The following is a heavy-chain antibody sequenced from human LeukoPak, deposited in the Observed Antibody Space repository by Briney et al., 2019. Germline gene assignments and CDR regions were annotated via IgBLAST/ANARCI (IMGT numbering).Heavy chain of an antibody. Sequence: GGSLRLSCAASGFTFSSYGMHWVRQAPGKGLEWVAFIRYDGSNKYYADSVKGRFTISRDNSKNTLYLQMNSLRAEDTAVYYCARDLDSSGYYWGYFDYWGQGTLVTVSS. D-gene: IGHD3-22*01. CDR3: ARDLDSSGYYWGYFDY. V-gene: IGHV3-30*02. CDR1: GFTFSSYG. J-gene: IGHJ4*02. CDR2: IRYDGSNK.